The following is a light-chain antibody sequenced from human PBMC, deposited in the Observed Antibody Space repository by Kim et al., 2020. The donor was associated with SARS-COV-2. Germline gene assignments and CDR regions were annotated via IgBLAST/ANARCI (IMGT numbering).Light chain of an antibody. V-gene: IGKV1-39*01. J-gene: IGKJ2*01. CDR3: QQSYKTPYT. CDR2: AAS. CDR1: QSISSY. Sequence: DIKMTQSPSSLSASVGDRITITCRASQSISSYLNWYQQKPGKAPKLLIYAASSLQSGVPSRFSGSGSGTDFTLTISSLQPEDFATYYCQQSYKTPYTFGQGTKLEI.